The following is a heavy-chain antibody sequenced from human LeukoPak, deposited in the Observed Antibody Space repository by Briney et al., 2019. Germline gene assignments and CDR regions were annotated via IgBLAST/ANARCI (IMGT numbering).Heavy chain of an antibody. CDR2: IIPIFGTA. CDR1: GGTCSSYA. CDR3: ARDPEDCSSTSCWNWFDP. Sequence: SVKVSCKASGGTCSSYAISWVRQAPGQGLEWMGGIIPIFGTANYAQKFQGRVTITADESTSTAYMELGSLRSEDTAVYYCARDPEDCSSTSCWNWFDPWGQGTLVTVSS. D-gene: IGHD2-2*01. V-gene: IGHV1-69*13. J-gene: IGHJ5*02.